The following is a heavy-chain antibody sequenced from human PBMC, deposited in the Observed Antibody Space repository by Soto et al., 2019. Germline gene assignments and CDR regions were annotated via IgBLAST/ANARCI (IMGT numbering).Heavy chain of an antibody. D-gene: IGHD3-9*01. Sequence: ETLCLAGSVSGASIISSNWWNWVRQPPGKGLEWIGEIYHSGSTYYKPSLKSRVAMSVDTSKNQFSLKLTSATAADTAVYYCARRDWSGSTSHFYFDYWGQGVLVTVSS. CDR1: GASIISSNW. V-gene: IGHV4-4*02. J-gene: IGHJ4*02. CDR3: ARRDWSGSTSHFYFDY. CDR2: IYHSGST.